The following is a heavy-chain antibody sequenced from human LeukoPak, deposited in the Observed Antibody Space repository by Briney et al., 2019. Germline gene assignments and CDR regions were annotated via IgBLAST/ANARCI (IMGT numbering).Heavy chain of an antibody. CDR1: GFTFSSYA. J-gene: IGHJ5*02. CDR2: ISYDGSNK. CDR3: ARERFHGSVWFDP. D-gene: IGHD6-19*01. Sequence: PGRSLRLSCAASGFTFSSYAMHWGRQAPGKGLEWVAVISYDGSNKYYADSVKGRFTISRDNSKNTLYLQMNSLRAEDTAVYYCARERFHGSVWFDPWGQGTLVTVSS. V-gene: IGHV3-30-3*01.